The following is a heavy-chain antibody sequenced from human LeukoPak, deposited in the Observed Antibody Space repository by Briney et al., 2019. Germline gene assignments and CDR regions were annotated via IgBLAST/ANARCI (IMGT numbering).Heavy chain of an antibody. CDR3: ARALWSGPVYYGMDV. Sequence: GGSLRLSCAASGFTFSNYAMNWVRQAPGKGLEWVSSFGTRSSSIYYAHSVTGRFIVSRDNAKNSLFLQMNSLRAEDTAVYYCARALWSGPVYYGMDVWGQGTTVTVSS. CDR1: GFTFSNYA. CDR2: FGTRSSSI. J-gene: IGHJ6*02. D-gene: IGHD3-10*01. V-gene: IGHV3-21*01.